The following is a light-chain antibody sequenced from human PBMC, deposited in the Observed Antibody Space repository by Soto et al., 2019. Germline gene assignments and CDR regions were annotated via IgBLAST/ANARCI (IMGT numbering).Light chain of an antibody. CDR2: DVR. CDR1: SSDVGGSSY. CDR3: SSYTSSGTRYV. Sequence: QSALTQPASVSGSPGQASTISCTGTSSDVGGSSYVSWYQQHPGKAPKLMIYDVRNRPSGISNRFSGSKSGNTASLTISGLQAEDEAEYYCSSYTSSGTRYVFGTGTKVTVL. V-gene: IGLV2-14*01. J-gene: IGLJ1*01.